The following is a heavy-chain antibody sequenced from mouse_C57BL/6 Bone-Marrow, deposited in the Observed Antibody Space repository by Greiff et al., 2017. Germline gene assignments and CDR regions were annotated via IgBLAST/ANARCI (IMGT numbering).Heavy chain of an antibody. CDR3: TTDGDYYFDD. D-gene: IGHD2-13*01. CDR2: IDPENGDT. Sequence: VQLKESGAELVRPGASVKLSCTASGFNIKDDYMHWVKQRPEQGLEWIGWIDPENGDTEYASKFQGKATITADTSSNTAYLQLSSLTSEDAAVYYCTTDGDYYFDDWGQGTTLTVSS. J-gene: IGHJ2*01. V-gene: IGHV14-4*01. CDR1: GFNIKDDY.